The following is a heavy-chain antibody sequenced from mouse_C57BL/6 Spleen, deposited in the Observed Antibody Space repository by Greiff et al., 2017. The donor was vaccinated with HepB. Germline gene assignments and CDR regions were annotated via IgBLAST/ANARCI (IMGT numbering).Heavy chain of an antibody. D-gene: IGHD2-3*01. J-gene: IGHJ2*01. Sequence: QVQLQQSGPELVKPGASVKISCKASGYAFSSSWMNWVKQRPGKGLEWIGRIYPGDGDTNYNGKFKGKATLTADKSSSTAYMQLSSLTSEDSAVYFCARLGDGYYLDYWGQGTTLTVSS. CDR2: IYPGDGDT. CDR1: GYAFSSSW. CDR3: ARLGDGYYLDY. V-gene: IGHV1-82*01.